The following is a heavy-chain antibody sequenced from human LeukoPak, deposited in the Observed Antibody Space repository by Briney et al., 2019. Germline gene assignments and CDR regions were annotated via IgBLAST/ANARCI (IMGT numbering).Heavy chain of an antibody. J-gene: IGHJ4*02. CDR2: MNPNSGDT. D-gene: IGHD3-16*01. V-gene: IGHV1-8*01. CDR3: TRSGFGGGVHFDY. CDR1: RYTFTSYD. Sequence: ASVKVSCKASRYTFTSYDINWVRQAAGQGLEWMGWMNPNSGDTGYVEKFQGRVTMTRDTSITTAYMELSSLRSEDTAVYYCTRSGFGGGVHFDYWGQGTPVTVSS.